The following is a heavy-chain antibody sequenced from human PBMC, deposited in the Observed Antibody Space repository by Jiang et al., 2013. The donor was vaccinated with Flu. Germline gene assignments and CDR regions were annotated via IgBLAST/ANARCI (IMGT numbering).Heavy chain of an antibody. D-gene: IGHD1-26*01. V-gene: IGHV5-51*01. CDR1: YSFTSYW. CDR2: IYPGDSDT. J-gene: IGHJ4*02. CDR3: ARHREWELLSYFDY. Sequence: YSFTSYWIGWVRQMPGKGLEWMGIIYPGDSDTRYSPSFQGQVTISADKSISTAYLQWSSLKASDTAMYYCARHREWELLSYFDYWGQGTLVTVSS.